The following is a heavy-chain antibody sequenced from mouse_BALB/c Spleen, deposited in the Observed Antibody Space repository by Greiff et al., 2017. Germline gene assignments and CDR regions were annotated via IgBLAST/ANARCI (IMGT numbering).Heavy chain of an antibody. CDR2: IWAGGST. D-gene: IGHD2-14*01. V-gene: IGHV2-9*02. J-gene: IGHJ3*01. CDR1: GFSLTSYG. Sequence: QVQLKESGPGLVAPSQSLSITCTVSGFSLTSYGVHWVRQPPGKGLEWLGVIWAGGSTNYNSALMSRLSISKDNSKSQVFLKMNSLQTDDTAMYYCATPTYYRYDAWFAYWGQGTLVTVSA. CDR3: ATPTYYRYDAWFAY.